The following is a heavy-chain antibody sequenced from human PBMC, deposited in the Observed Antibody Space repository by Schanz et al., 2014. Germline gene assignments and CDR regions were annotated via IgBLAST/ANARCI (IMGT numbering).Heavy chain of an antibody. D-gene: IGHD3-22*01. J-gene: IGHJ6*02. V-gene: IGHV3-23*04. CDR3: AKIRYDSSGYYLPYYGMDV. Sequence: EVQVVESGGGLVQPGGSLRLFCEASGFTLTSYALTWVRQAPGKGLEWVAGISGSGGSTDYADSVKGRFIIPRDNSKNTLYLQMNSLRAEDTAVYYCAKIRYDSSGYYLPYYGMDVWGQGTTVTVSS. CDR2: ISGSGGST. CDR1: GFTLTSYA.